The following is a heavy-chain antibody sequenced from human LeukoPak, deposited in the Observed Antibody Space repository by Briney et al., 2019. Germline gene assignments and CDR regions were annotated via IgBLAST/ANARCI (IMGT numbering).Heavy chain of an antibody. CDR2: INHSGST. J-gene: IGHJ6*03. Sequence: SETLSLTCAVYGGSFSGYYWSWIRQPPGKGLEWIGEINHSGSTNYNPSLKSRVTISVDTSKNQFSLKLSSVTAADTAVYYCARGAIEVYYYYYYMDVWGKGTTVTVSS. CDR3: ARGAIEVYYYYYYMDV. D-gene: IGHD2-2*02. CDR1: GGSFSGYY. V-gene: IGHV4-34*01.